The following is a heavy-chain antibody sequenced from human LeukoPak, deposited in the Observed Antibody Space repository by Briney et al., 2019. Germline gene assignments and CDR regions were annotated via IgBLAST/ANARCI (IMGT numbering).Heavy chain of an antibody. J-gene: IGHJ5*02. CDR1: GYTFTSYG. CDR3: ARVRGYSYGVHNWFDP. V-gene: IGHV1-18*01. D-gene: IGHD5-18*01. CDR2: ISAYNGNT. Sequence: GASVKVSCKASGYTFTSYGISWVRQAPGQGLEWMGWISAYNGNTNYAQKLQGRVTMTTDTSTSTAYMELRSLRSGDTAAYYCARVRGYSYGVHNWFDPWGQGTLVTVSS.